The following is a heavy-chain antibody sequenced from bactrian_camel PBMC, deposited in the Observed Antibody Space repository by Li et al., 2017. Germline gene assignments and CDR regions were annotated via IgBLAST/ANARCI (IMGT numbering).Heavy chain of an antibody. J-gene: IGHJ4*01. Sequence: HVQLVESGGGSVQPGGSLRLSCTASGFSVDESNMEWSRQAPGNECELVSAIRSDGDTYYADSVKGRFTISQDNAKNTVYLQMNSLKPEDTAVYYCATDFRGCWGGGQGTQVTVS. V-gene: IGHV3S60*01. D-gene: IGHD3*01. CDR2: IRSDGDT. CDR3: ATDFRGCWG. CDR1: GFSVDESN.